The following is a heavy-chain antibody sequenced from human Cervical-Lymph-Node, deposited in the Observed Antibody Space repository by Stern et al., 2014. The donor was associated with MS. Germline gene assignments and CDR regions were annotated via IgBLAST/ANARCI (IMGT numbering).Heavy chain of an antibody. J-gene: IGHJ4*02. CDR3: AGGSTVGAPDF. D-gene: IGHD4-23*01. Sequence: DHLVASGPGLVKPSETLSLTCTVSGASIRSYSWSWIRQTPVKGLACIGYIYYSGISNQTPSLKSRVTISVDTSKNQFSLRLRSVTAVDTAVYYCAGGSTVGAPDFWGQGTLVTVSS. CDR2: IYYSGIS. V-gene: IGHV4-59*01. CDR1: GASIRSYS.